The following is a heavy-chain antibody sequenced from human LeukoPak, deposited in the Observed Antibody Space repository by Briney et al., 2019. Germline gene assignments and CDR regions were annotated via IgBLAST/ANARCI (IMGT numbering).Heavy chain of an antibody. CDR2: IYHSGST. V-gene: IGHV4-30-2*01. CDR3: ARLLRRLGYFDY. D-gene: IGHD1-26*01. J-gene: IGHJ4*02. CDR1: GGSISSGDYS. Sequence: SQTLSLTCAVSGGSISSGDYSWSWIRQPPGKGLEWIGYIYHSGSTYYNPSLKSRVTISVDRSKNQFSLKLSSVTAADTAVYYRARLLRRLGYFDYWGQGTLVTVSS.